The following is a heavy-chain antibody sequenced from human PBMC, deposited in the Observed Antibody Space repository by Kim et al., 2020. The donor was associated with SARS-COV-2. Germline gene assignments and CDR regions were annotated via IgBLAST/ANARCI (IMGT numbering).Heavy chain of an antibody. CDR1: GGSISSSY. D-gene: IGHD3-10*01. CDR2: MYYSRIT. CDR3: ARRFGKMVRGVITENWFDP. V-gene: IGHV4-59*01. Sequence: SETLSLTCTVSGGSISSSYWSWFRQPPGKGLEWIGYMYYSRITKYNPSLKSRVTMSVDTSENQFSLKLSSVTAADTDVYYCARRFGKMVRGVITENWFDPWGQGILVIVSS. J-gene: IGHJ5*02.